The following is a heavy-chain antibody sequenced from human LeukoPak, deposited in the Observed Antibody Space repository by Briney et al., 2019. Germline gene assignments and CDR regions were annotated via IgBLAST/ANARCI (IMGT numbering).Heavy chain of an antibody. CDR2: IYYSGST. CDR3: ARHAHYYGSGRDFQH. J-gene: IGHJ1*01. D-gene: IGHD3-10*01. V-gene: IGHV4-59*08. CDR1: GGSISSYY. Sequence: SETLSLTCTVSGGSISSYYWSWIRQPPGKGLEWIGYIYYSGSTNYNPSLKSRVTISVDTSKNQFSLKLSSVTAADTAVYYCARHAHYYGSGRDFQHWGQGTLVTVSS.